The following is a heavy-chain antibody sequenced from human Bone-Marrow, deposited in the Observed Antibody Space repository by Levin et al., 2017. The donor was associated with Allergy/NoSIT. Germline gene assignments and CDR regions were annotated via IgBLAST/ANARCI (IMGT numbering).Heavy chain of an antibody. D-gene: IGHD3-10*01. CDR3: AKGYYFGSGSYWLYYSYGMDV. J-gene: IGHJ6*02. CDR2: ISWNSTSI. V-gene: IGHV3-9*01. Sequence: LSLTCAASGFTFDDYAMHWVRQAPGKGLEWVSGISWNSTSIGYADSVKGRFTISRDNAKNSLDLLMNSLTAEDTDLYYCAKGYYFGSGSYWLYYSYGMDVWGQGTTVTVSS. CDR1: GFTFDDYA.